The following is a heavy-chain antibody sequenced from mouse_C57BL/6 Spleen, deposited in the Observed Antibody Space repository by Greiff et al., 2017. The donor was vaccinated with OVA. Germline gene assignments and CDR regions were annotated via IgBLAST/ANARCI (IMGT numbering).Heavy chain of an antibody. Sequence: QVLLKQPGAELVKPGASVKLSCTASGYTFTSYWMQWVKQRPGQGLEWIGDIDPSDSYTYYNQKFKGKATLTVDTSTSTAYLQISRLTSEDSAVYYGARRMEVYDSMDYWGQGTSVTVSS. CDR3: ARRMEVYDSMDY. CDR1: GYTFTSYW. CDR2: IDPSDSYT. V-gene: IGHV1-50*01. J-gene: IGHJ4*01. D-gene: IGHD2-3*01.